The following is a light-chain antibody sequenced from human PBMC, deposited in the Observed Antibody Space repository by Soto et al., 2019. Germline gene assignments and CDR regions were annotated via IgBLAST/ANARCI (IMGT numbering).Light chain of an antibody. CDR2: GAS. Sequence: SVLTQSPGTLSLSPGGRASRSCRASQSVSSSYLAWYQQKPGQAPRLRIYGASSRATGIPDRFSGSGSGTDFTLTISRLEPEDFAVYYCQQYGSSPWTFGQGTKVDIK. CDR3: QQYGSSPWT. CDR1: QSVSSSY. V-gene: IGKV3-20*01. J-gene: IGKJ1*01.